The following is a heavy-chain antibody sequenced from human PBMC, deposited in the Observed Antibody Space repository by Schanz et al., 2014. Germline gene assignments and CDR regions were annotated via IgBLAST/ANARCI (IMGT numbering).Heavy chain of an antibody. CDR3: ASTVSTDVWRGYIPHYAFDL. CDR2: IDPNSGGT. J-gene: IGHJ3*01. CDR1: GNTLSAYY. Sequence: QVQLVQSGADVKKPGASVKVSCKASGNTLSAYYIHWIRQAPGQGLEWMGWIDPNSGGTNYAQKFQGRVTMTSDTSMTTVYMEVNSMTSADPALFYCASTVSTDVWRGYIPHYAFDLWGQGTVVIVSS. D-gene: IGHD3-3*01. V-gene: IGHV1-2*02.